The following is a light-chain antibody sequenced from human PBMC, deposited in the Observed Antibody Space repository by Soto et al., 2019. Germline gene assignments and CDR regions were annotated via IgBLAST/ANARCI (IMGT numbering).Light chain of an antibody. CDR3: EQYWHLIN. V-gene: IGKV1-33*01. CDR2: DAS. J-gene: IGKJ5*01. CDR1: QDISNY. Sequence: DNHRNRAQFSLSAAVLKKDTITFQASQDISNYLNWYQQKLGKAPKLLIYDASNLETGVPSRFSVRRSGTDFTFTSSSPYPEDIATYYWEQYWHLINCAQGTKLEIK.